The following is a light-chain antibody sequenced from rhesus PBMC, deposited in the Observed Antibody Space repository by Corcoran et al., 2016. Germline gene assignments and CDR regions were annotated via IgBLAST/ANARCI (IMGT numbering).Light chain of an antibody. CDR1: SSDIGGYNY. J-gene: IGLJ1*01. V-gene: IGLV2-32*02. Sequence: QAALTQPRSVSGSPGQSVTISCTGTSSDIGGYNYVSWYQQHPGTAPKLMIYEVSKRPSGVSDRFSGSKSGNTASLTISGLQAEDESEYYCSSYSAGTTPIFVTGTRLTVL. CDR2: EVS. CDR3: SSYSAGTTPI.